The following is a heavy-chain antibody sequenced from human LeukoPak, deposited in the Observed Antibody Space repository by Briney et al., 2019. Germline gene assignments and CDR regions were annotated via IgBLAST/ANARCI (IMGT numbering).Heavy chain of an antibody. D-gene: IGHD3/OR15-3a*01. CDR2: TFYTGRT. V-gene: IGHV4-39*01. CDR3: ARRRHNFDFYDV. J-gene: IGHJ3*01. CDR1: GDSIISNIYW. Sequence: SETLSLTCTVSGDSIISNIYWWDWVRLPPGKGLEWIGATFYTGRTFYSPCLKSRVTISVDTSKNQFSLDLSSATAADTAVYYCARRRHNFDFYDVWGQGTRVTVSS.